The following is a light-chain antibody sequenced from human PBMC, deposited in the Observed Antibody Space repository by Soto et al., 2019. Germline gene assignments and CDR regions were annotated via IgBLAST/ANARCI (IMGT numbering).Light chain of an antibody. CDR2: AAS. CDR3: QPYGRSPLT. V-gene: IGKV3-20*01. Sequence: EIVWTQSPGTLSLSPGERATLSCRASQSVSSSYLAWYQQKPGQAPRLLIYAASSRATGIPDRFSGSGSGTDLTLTSSRLEPEDFAVYYCQPYGRSPLTLGGGTKVEIK. CDR1: QSVSSSY. J-gene: IGKJ4*01.